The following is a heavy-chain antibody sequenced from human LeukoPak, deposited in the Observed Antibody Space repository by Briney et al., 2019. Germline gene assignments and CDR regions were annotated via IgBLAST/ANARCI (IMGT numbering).Heavy chain of an antibody. D-gene: IGHD2-15*01. J-gene: IGHJ5*02. CDR3: ARGWWYGWFDP. Sequence: GSLRLSCAASGFTFSSYAMSWVRQAPGKGLEWIGEINHSGSTNYNPSLESRVTISVDTSKNQFSLKLSSVTAADTAVYYCARGWWYGWFDPWGQGTLVTVSS. CDR1: GFTFSSYA. V-gene: IGHV4-34*01. CDR2: INHSGST.